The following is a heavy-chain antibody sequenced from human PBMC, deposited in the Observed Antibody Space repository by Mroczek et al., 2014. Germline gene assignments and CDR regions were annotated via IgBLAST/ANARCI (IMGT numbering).Heavy chain of an antibody. Sequence: QVQLQQWGPGLVKPSQTLSLTCTVSGGSISSGSYYWSWIRQPAGKGLEWIGRIYTSGSTNYNPSLKSRVTISVDTSKNQFSLKLSSVTAADTAVYYCARSQIVVVPAAGVGYYYGMDVWGQGTTVTVSS. J-gene: IGHJ6*02. CDR1: GGSISSGSYY. CDR3: ARSQIVVVPAAGVGYYYGMDV. CDR2: IYTSGST. D-gene: IGHD2-2*01. V-gene: IGHV4-61*02.